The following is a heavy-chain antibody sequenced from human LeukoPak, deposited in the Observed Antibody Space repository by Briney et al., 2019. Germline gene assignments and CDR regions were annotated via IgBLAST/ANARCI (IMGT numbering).Heavy chain of an antibody. D-gene: IGHD6-19*01. CDR3: ARGGAEAGRDY. V-gene: IGHV3-21*01. CDR1: GFTFSCYS. CDR2: ISSSSSYI. J-gene: IGHJ4*02. Sequence: GGSLRLSCAASGFTFSCYSMNWVRQAPGKGLEWVSSISSSSSYIYYADSVKGRFTISRDKAKNSLYLQMNSLRAEDTAVYYCARGGAEAGRDYWGQGTLVTVSS.